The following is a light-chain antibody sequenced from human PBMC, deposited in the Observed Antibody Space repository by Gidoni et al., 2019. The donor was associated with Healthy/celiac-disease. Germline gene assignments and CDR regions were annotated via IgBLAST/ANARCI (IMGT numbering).Light chain of an antibody. J-gene: IGKJ4*01. CDR2: GAS. V-gene: IGKV3-15*01. CDR1: QSVSSN. CDR3: QQYNNWPPLT. Sequence: EIVMTHSPATLSVSPGERSTLSCRASQSVSSNLAWYQQKPGQAPRLLIYGASPRATGIPARFSGSGSGTEFTLTISSLQSEDFAVYYCQQYNNWPPLTFGGXTKVEIK.